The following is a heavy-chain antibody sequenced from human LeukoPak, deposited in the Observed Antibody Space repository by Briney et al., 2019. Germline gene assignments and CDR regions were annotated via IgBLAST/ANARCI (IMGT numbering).Heavy chain of an antibody. V-gene: IGHV1-18*01. CDR2: ISTYNGNT. Sequence: ASVKVSCKASGYTLTNYGISWVRQAPGQGLEWMGWISTYNGNTEYTQNLQGRVTMSTDTSTNTAYMELRSLRFDDTAIYYCAKDWHILTGRNCFDPWGQGTLVTVSS. D-gene: IGHD3-9*01. CDR1: GYTLTNYG. CDR3: AKDWHILTGRNCFDP. J-gene: IGHJ5*02.